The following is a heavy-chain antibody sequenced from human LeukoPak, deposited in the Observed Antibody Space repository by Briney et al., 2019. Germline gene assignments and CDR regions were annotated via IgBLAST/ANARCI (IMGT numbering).Heavy chain of an antibody. CDR2: INHSGRT. CDR1: GGSFSVYY. V-gene: IGHV4-34*01. Sequence: SETLSLTCGVYGGSFSVYYWSWIRQPPGKGLEWIGEINHSGRTNYNPSLKSRVTMSVDTSKNQFSLKLSSVTAADTAVYYCARRITMIVVVITNWFDPWGQGTLVTVSS. CDR3: ARRITMIVVVITNWFDP. J-gene: IGHJ5*02. D-gene: IGHD3-22*01.